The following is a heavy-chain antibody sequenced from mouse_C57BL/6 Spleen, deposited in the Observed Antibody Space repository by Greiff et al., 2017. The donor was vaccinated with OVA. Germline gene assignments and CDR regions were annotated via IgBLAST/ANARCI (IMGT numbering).Heavy chain of an antibody. J-gene: IGHJ2*01. CDR3: ARDRNWDFDY. Sequence: VQLQESGPELVKPGASVKISCKASGYAFSSSWMNWVKQRPGKGLEWIGRIYPGDGDTNYNGKFKGKATLTADKSSSTAYMQLSSLTSEDSAVYFCARDRNWDFDYWGQGTTLTVSS. D-gene: IGHD4-1*01. CDR1: GYAFSSSW. CDR2: IYPGDGDT. V-gene: IGHV1-82*01.